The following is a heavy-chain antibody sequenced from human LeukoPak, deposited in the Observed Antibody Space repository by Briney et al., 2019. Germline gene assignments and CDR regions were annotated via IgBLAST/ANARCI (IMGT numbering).Heavy chain of an antibody. Sequence: PSQTLSLTCTVSGGSLSSDDYYWTWVRQPPGKGLEWIGYTFYSGNTDYNPSLKSRVTISVDTSKNQFFLRLTSVTTADTAVYYCARALNVLLWFGELDYWGRGALVTVSS. D-gene: IGHD3-10*01. CDR3: ARALNVLLWFGELDY. CDR1: GGSLSSDDYY. J-gene: IGHJ4*02. CDR2: TFYSGNT. V-gene: IGHV4-30-4*01.